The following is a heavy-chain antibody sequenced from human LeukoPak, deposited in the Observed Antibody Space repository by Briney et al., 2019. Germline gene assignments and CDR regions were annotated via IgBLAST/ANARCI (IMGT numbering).Heavy chain of an antibody. V-gene: IGHV1-69*13. D-gene: IGHD3-22*01. CDR2: IIPIFGTA. CDR1: GGTFSSYA. Sequence: SVKVSCKASGGTFSSYAISWVRQAPGQGLEWMGGIIPIFGTANYAQKFQGRVTITADESTSTAYMGLSSLRSEDTAVYYCARNYYDSSGYYSDYYYGMDVWGQGTTVTVSS. J-gene: IGHJ6*02. CDR3: ARNYYDSSGYYSDYYYGMDV.